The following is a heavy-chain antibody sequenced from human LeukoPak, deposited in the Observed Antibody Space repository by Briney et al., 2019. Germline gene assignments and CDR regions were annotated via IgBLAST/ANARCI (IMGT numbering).Heavy chain of an antibody. J-gene: IGHJ4*02. Sequence: PSETLSLTCTVSGDSISSSTYYWDWIRQSPGKGLEWIGSIYHSGDTSYTPSLKNRVTISVGTSKNQFSLRLTSVTATDTAIYYCARQSWVGSSGWRNEDTYYFDYWGQGTLVTVSS. CDR3: ARQSWVGSSGWRNEDTYYFDY. CDR2: IYHSGDT. CDR1: GDSISSSTYY. V-gene: IGHV4-39*01. D-gene: IGHD6-19*01.